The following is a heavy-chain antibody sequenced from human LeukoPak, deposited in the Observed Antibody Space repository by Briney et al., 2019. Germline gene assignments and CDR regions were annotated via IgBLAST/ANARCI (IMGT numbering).Heavy chain of an antibody. CDR2: IRGSGTDT. V-gene: IGHV3-23*01. J-gene: IGHJ4*02. CDR1: GFTFSTYA. D-gene: IGHD5-12*01. Sequence: GGALRLSCAASGFTFSTYAMTWVRQAPGKGLEWVSTIRGSGTDTYYADSVKGRFTISRDNSKNTLYLQMNSLRAEDTAIYYCAKTSRANSGYDSPFHYWGQGTLVTVPS. CDR3: AKTSRANSGYDSPFHY.